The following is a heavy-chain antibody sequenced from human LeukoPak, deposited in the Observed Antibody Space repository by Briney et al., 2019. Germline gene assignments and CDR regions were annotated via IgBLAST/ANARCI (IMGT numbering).Heavy chain of an antibody. CDR3: ARRYGYSYGLNWFDP. D-gene: IGHD5-18*01. J-gene: IGHJ5*02. CDR2: IYYSGST. Sequence: ASETLSLTCTVSGGSISSHYWSWIRQPPGKGLEWIGYIYYSGSTNYNPSLKGRVTISVDTSKNQFSLKLSSVTAADTAVYYCARRYGYSYGLNWFDPWGQGTLVTVSS. V-gene: IGHV4-59*11. CDR1: GGSISSHY.